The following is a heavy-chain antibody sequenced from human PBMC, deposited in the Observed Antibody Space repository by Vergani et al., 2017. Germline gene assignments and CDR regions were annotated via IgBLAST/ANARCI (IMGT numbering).Heavy chain of an antibody. D-gene: IGHD1-14*01. CDR1: GFTFSRHR. CDR2: VNPEGTNT. CDR3: ARDVCIDEEGTELYC. V-gene: IGHV3-74*01. J-gene: IGHJ4*02. Sequence: EVQLVESGGGLVQPGGSLRLSCAASGFTFSRHRMHWVRQAPGKGLVWVSRVNPEGTNTPYADSVKGRFTISRDNAKNMMYLQLNSLRDEDTAVYYCARDVCIDEEGTELYCWGQGTLVSVCS.